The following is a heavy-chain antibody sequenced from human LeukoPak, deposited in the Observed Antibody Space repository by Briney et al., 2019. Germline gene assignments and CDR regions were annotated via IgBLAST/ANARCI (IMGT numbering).Heavy chain of an antibody. J-gene: IGHJ4*02. CDR3: AGDFWSGYYFRD. Sequence: SETLSLTCTVSGGSISSYYWSWIRQPAGKGLEWIGRIYTSGSTNYNPSLKSRVTISVDTSKNQFSLKLSSVTAADTAVYYCAGDFWSGYYFRDWGQGTLVTVSS. D-gene: IGHD3-3*01. CDR2: IYTSGST. V-gene: IGHV4-4*07. CDR1: GGSISSYY.